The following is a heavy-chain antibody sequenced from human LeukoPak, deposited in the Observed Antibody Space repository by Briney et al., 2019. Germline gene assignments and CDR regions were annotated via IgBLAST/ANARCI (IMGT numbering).Heavy chain of an antibody. CDR1: GFTFSSAW. J-gene: IGHJ4*02. V-gene: IGHV3-15*07. Sequence: PGGSLRLSCAASGFTFSSAWMNWVRQAPGKGLEWVGRIKSETDGGTTDYAAPVKGTFTISRDDSENTLYLQMNSLKTEDTAVYYCTRRSSAAGRQYFDDRGQGTLVTVSS. CDR2: IKSETDGGTT. D-gene: IGHD6-13*01. CDR3: TRRSSAAGRQYFDD.